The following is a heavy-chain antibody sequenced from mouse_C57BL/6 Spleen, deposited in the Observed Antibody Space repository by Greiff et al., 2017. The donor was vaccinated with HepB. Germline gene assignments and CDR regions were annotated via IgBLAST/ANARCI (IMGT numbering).Heavy chain of an antibody. D-gene: IGHD1-3*01. Sequence: QVQLQQSGAELVKPGASVKISCKASGYAFSSYWMNWVKQRPGKGLEWIGQIYPGDGDTNYNGKFKGKATLTADKSSSQAYMQLSSLDSEDSAVYFCARRSGKGYYFDYWRQGTTLTVSS. CDR2: IYPGDGDT. CDR3: ARRSGKGYYFDY. V-gene: IGHV1-80*01. CDR1: GYAFSSYW. J-gene: IGHJ2*01.